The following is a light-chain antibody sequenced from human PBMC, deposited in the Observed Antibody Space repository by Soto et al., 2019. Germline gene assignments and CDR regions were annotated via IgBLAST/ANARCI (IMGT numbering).Light chain of an antibody. CDR3: LQDYNSPRT. Sequence: IQMTQSPSSLSASVGDRVTITCLASQGIRNDLGWYQQKPGKAPKLLIYAASSVQSGVPSRFSASGSGTDFTITISSLQHDDFATYYCLQDYNSPRTFGQGTKVDIK. V-gene: IGKV1-6*01. J-gene: IGKJ1*01. CDR1: QGIRND. CDR2: AAS.